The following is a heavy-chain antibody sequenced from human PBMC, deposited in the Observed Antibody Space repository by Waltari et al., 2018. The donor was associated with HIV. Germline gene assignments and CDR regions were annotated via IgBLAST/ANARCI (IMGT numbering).Heavy chain of an antibody. D-gene: IGHD1-26*01. Sequence: QLQLQESGPGLVKPSETLSLTCTVSGGSISSTNYYWGWIRQLPNKGLEWIGSIPYRWNTTYNTSRRSRVTISEDTSKNQFSLKVSPVIAADTAVYYCARRLLVGSTEGAGDYWGQGTLVTVSS. V-gene: IGHV4-39*01. CDR3: ARRLLVGSTEGAGDY. CDR2: IPYRWNT. CDR1: GGSISSTNYY. J-gene: IGHJ4*02.